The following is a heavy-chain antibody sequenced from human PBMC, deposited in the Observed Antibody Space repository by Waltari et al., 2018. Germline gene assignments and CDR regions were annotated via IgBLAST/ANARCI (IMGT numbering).Heavy chain of an antibody. CDR2: IYHSGNT. CDR3: ARGEGSHAPYYFDY. D-gene: IGHD1-26*01. CDR1: GGSISSGDYS. J-gene: IGHJ4*02. Sequence: QLQLQESGSGLVKPSQTLSLTCAVSGGSISSGDYSWSWIRQPPGEGLEWIGYIYHSGNTYSNPSLNSRLTLSVDRSKNQFSLKLSSVTAADTAVYYGARGEGSHAPYYFDYWGQGTLVTVSS. V-gene: IGHV4-30-2*01.